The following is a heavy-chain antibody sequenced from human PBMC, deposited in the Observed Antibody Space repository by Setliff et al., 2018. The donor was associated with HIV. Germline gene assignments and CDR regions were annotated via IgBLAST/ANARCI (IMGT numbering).Heavy chain of an antibody. CDR1: CGSISFYY. CDR3: AREAVDDYARYFDY. CDR2: TFDNGNT. J-gene: IGHJ4*02. Sequence: SETLSLTCSISCGSISFYYWNWLRQTPGKGLEWIAYTFDNGNTHYNPSLKSRVTLSLDTSRNLFSLRLASVTAADTAVYYCAREAVDDYARYFDYWGQGSLVTVSS. D-gene: IGHD4-17*01. V-gene: IGHV4-59*01.